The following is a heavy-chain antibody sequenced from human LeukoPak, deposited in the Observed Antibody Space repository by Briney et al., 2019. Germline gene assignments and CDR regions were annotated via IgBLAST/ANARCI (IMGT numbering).Heavy chain of an antibody. Sequence: GRSLRLSCAASGFTFSSYAMHWVRQAPGKGLEWVAVISYDGSNKYYADSVKGRFTISRDNSKNTLYLQMNSLRAEDTAVYYCARESYYDSSGYYGARYFDYWGQGTLVTVSS. CDR3: ARESYYDSSGYYGARYFDY. CDR2: ISYDGSNK. D-gene: IGHD3-22*01. V-gene: IGHV3-30-3*01. CDR1: GFTFSSYA. J-gene: IGHJ4*02.